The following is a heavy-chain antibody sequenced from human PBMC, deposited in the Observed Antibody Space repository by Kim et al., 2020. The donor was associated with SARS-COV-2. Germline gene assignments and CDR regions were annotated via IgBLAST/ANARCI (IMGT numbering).Heavy chain of an antibody. J-gene: IGHJ4*02. V-gene: IGHV4-34*01. CDR2: IHPFGSA. Sequence: SETLSLTCAVYDGSFSGFYWSWIRLPPGKGLEWVGEIHPFGSADYNPALKGRVTISLDTSRGQLSLKLNSVTAADSAAYFCSRGRDQAKSGDYWGQGTLVTVSS. D-gene: IGHD3-10*01. CDR3: SRGRDQAKSGDY. CDR1: DGSFSGFY.